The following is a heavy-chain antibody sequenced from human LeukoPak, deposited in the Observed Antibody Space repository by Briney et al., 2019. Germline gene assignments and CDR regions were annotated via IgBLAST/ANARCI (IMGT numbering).Heavy chain of an antibody. CDR1: GGSISSSNW. Sequence: PSETLSLTCAVSGGSISSSNWWSWVRQPPGKGLEWIGEIYHSGSTSYNPSLKSRVTISVDKSKNQFSLKLSSVTAADTAVYYCARGRFRVVVPAAMRSGMDVWGQGTTVTVSS. CDR3: ARGRFRVVVPAAMRSGMDV. CDR2: IYHSGST. D-gene: IGHD2-2*01. J-gene: IGHJ6*02. V-gene: IGHV4-4*02.